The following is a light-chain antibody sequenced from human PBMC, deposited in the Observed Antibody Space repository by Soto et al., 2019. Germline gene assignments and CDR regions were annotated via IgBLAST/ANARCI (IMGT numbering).Light chain of an antibody. Sequence: EIVMSQSPGTLSVSPGERATLSCRASQSVSTNLAWYQERPGQSPRLLIYGASTRATGIPARFSGSGSGTEFTLTISSLQSEDFAVYYCQQYNRWPSWTFGQGTKVDIK. V-gene: IGKV3-15*01. CDR3: QQYNRWPSWT. CDR1: QSVSTN. CDR2: GAS. J-gene: IGKJ1*01.